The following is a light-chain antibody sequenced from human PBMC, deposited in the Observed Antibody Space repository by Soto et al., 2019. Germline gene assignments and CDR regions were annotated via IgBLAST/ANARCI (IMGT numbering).Light chain of an antibody. CDR2: YNN. J-gene: IGLJ3*02. Sequence: QSVLTQPPSASGTPGQRVTISCSGSTSNVGSHAVNWYQKLPGTAPKLLINYNNQRPSGVPDRFSGSKSGTSASLAISGLQSEDEADYCCAAWDDSLGGVFGGGTKLTVL. V-gene: IGLV1-44*01. CDR1: TSNVGSHA. CDR3: AAWDDSLGGV.